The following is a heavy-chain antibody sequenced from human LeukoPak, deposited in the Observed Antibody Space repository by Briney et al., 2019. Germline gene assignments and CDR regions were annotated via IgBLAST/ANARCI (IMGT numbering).Heavy chain of an antibody. CDR3: ARGSSSWYPIEH. CDR2: ISYDGATT. D-gene: IGHD6-13*01. CDR1: GFTFSSYA. J-gene: IGHJ1*01. V-gene: IGHV3-30*01. Sequence: PGRSLRLSCAASGFTFSSYAMHWVRQAPGKGLEWVAVISYDGATTYYADSVKGRFTISRDNSKNTLYLQMNSLRAEDTAMYYCARGSSSWYPIEHWGQGTLVAVSS.